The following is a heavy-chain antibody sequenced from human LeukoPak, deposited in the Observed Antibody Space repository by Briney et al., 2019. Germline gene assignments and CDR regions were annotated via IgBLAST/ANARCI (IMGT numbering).Heavy chain of an antibody. CDR2: ISSSGSTI. CDR3: ARPGLPFYYYYMDV. Sequence: GGSLRLSCAASGFTFTNYAMSWVRQAPGKGLEWVSYISSSGSTIHYADSVRGRFTISRDNAKKSLYLQMNSLRAEDTAVYYCARPGLPFYYYYMDVWGKGTTVIVSS. D-gene: IGHD4-11*01. J-gene: IGHJ6*03. CDR1: GFTFTNYA. V-gene: IGHV3-11*04.